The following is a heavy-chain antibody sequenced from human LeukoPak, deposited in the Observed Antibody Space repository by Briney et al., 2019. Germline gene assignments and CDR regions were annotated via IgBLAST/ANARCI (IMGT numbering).Heavy chain of an antibody. CDR3: AKTPGSKYCTSTTCLEYFQY. CDR1: GFTFNSYA. V-gene: IGHV3-23*01. CDR2: ISGSGRSV. D-gene: IGHD2-2*01. Sequence: QTGGSLRLSCAASGFTFNSYAMTWVRQAPGKGLEWVSTISGSGRSVYYADSVKGRFTISRDNSRDTLFLQMNSLRAEDTAMYYCAKTPGSKYCTSTTCLEYFQYWGQGALVTVSS. J-gene: IGHJ1*01.